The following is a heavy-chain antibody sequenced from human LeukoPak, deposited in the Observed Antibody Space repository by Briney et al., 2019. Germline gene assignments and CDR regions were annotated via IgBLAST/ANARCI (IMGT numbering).Heavy chain of an antibody. V-gene: IGHV4-59*12. D-gene: IGHD3-3*01. CDR2: IYYSGST. Sequence: SETLSLTCTVSGGSISSYYWSWIRQPPGKGLEWIGYIYYSGSTNYNPSLKSRVTISVDTSKNQFSLKLSSVTAADTAVYYCARDRAIFGGVAFDIWGQGTMVTVSS. CDR3: ARDRAIFGGVAFDI. J-gene: IGHJ3*02. CDR1: GGSISSYY.